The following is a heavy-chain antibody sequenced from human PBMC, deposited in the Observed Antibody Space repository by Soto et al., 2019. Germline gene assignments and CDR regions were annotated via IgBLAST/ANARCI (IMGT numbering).Heavy chain of an antibody. Sequence: GASVKVSCKASGYTFTSYYMHWVRQAPGQGLEWMGIINPSGGSTSYAQKFQGRVTMTRDTSTSTVYMELSSLRSEDTAVYYCARVVGLGYYYYGMDVWGQGTTVTVSS. V-gene: IGHV1-46*01. CDR3: ARVVGLGYYYYGMDV. D-gene: IGHD3-10*01. CDR1: GYTFTSYY. J-gene: IGHJ6*02. CDR2: INPSGGST.